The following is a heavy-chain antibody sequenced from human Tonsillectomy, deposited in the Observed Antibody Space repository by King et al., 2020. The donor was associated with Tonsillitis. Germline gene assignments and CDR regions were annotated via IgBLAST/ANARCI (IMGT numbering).Heavy chain of an antibody. J-gene: IGHJ4*02. D-gene: IGHD5-24*01. Sequence: QVQLVESGGGVVQPGRSLRLSCAASGFTFSSYAMHWVRQAPGKGLEWVAVISYDGSNKYYADSVKGRFTISRDNSKNTLYLQMNSLRAEDTAVYYCARARLSGLQKGPRWPGGYWGQGTLVTVSS. CDR2: ISYDGSNK. CDR3: ARARLSGLQKGPRWPGGY. CDR1: GFTFSSYA. V-gene: IGHV3-30-3*01.